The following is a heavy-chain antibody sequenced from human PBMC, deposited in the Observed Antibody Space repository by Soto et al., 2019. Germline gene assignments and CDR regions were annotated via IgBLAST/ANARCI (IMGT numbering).Heavy chain of an antibody. CDR3: ARDRVCTSATCGEFDYYYYYGMDV. V-gene: IGHV3-30*04. CDR2: ISYDGNNK. D-gene: IGHD2-2*01. Sequence: QVQLVESGGGVVQPGRSLRLSCAASGFTFSNYAMHWVRQAPGKGLEWVAIISYDGNNKYNADSVKGRFTISRDNSNNTLYLQMNSLRAEDTAVYYCARDRVCTSATCGEFDYYYYYGMDVWGQGTTVTVSS. CDR1: GFTFSNYA. J-gene: IGHJ6*02.